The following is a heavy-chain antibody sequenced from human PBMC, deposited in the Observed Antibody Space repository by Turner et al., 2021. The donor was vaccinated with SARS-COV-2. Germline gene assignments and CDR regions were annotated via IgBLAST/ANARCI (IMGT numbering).Heavy chain of an antibody. CDR3: AKSNRGSYYYGMDV. D-gene: IGHD3-10*01. CDR1: GFKFDDYA. CDR2: ISWNSASM. J-gene: IGHJ6*02. Sequence: EVQLVESGGGLVQPGRSLRLSCAASGFKFDDYAMHWVRQAPGKGLEWVSGISWNSASMDYADSVKGRFTISRDNAKNSLYLQMNSLRAEDTAVYYCAKSNRGSYYYGMDVWGQGTTGTVS. V-gene: IGHV3-9*01.